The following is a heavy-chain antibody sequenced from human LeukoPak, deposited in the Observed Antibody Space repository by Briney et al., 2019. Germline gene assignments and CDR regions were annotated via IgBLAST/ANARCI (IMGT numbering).Heavy chain of an antibody. CDR1: GFIFTGYF. D-gene: IGHD3-22*01. CDR3: ARGSQAGPPYDSSGFNMGMDV. J-gene: IGHJ6*02. V-gene: IGHV3-7*01. Sequence: GGSLRLSCAASGFIFTGYFMSWVRQAPGKGLEWVASIKHDGSEKYYVDSVRGRFTISRDNTKNLLYLQMSSLSAEDTAVYYCARGSQAGPPYDSSGFNMGMDVWGQGTTVTVSS. CDR2: IKHDGSEK.